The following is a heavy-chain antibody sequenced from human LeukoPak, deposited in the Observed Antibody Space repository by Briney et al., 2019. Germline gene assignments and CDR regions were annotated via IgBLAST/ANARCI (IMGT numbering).Heavy chain of an antibody. D-gene: IGHD2-2*01. J-gene: IGHJ5*02. V-gene: IGHV3-23*01. Sequence: GGSLRLSCAASGFTFNRYTMSWVRQAPAKGLEWVSAISDSGDTYYTDSVEGRFTISRDDSKNTLWLQMSSLRAEDTAVYYCARELEGSSILWLDPWGQGILVTVSS. CDR2: ISDSGDT. CDR1: GFTFNRYT. CDR3: ARELEGSSILWLDP.